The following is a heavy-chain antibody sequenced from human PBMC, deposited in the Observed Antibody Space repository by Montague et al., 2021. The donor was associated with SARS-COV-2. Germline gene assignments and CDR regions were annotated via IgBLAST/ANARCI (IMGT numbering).Heavy chain of an antibody. CDR1: GYSISDGHY. Sequence: SETLSLTCTVSGYSISDGHYWVWIRQPPGKGLEWIGNIFQSGTTYYNPSLERRSTMSVDTSKNQFSLKLSSVTAADTAVYYCAREHWENYYDFWSGTNLASDYPYYGMDVWGQGTTVTVSS. CDR2: IFQSGTT. J-gene: IGHJ6*02. CDR3: AREHWENYYDFWSGTNLASDYPYYGMDV. D-gene: IGHD3-3*01. V-gene: IGHV4-38-2*02.